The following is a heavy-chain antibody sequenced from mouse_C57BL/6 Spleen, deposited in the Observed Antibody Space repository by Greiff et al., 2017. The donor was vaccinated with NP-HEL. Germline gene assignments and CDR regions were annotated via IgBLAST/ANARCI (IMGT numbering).Heavy chain of an antibody. D-gene: IGHD1-1*01. Sequence: VQLQQSGAELVRPGTSVKVSCKASGYAFTNYLIEWVKQRPGQGLEWIGVINPGSGGTNYNEKFKGKATLTADKSSSTAYMQLSSLTSEDSAVYFCARSPYYYGSSGSYWYFDVWGTGTTVTVSS. V-gene: IGHV1-54*01. J-gene: IGHJ1*03. CDR3: ARSPYYYGSSGSYWYFDV. CDR1: GYAFTNYL. CDR2: INPGSGGT.